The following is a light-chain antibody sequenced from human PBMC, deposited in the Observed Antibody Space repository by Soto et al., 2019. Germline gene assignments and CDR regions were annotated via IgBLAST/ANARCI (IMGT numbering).Light chain of an antibody. Sequence: QSALTQPPSASGSPGQSVTISCTGTSSYVGGYNFVSWYQQHPGKAPKLMIYQVNKRPSGVPDRFSGSKSGNTASLTVSGLQAEDEADYYCTSFAGSDNPYVFGTGTKLTVL. J-gene: IGLJ1*01. CDR2: QVN. V-gene: IGLV2-8*01. CDR1: SSYVGGYNF. CDR3: TSFAGSDNPYV.